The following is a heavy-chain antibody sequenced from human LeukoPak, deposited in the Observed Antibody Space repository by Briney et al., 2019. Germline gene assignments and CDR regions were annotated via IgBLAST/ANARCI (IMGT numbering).Heavy chain of an antibody. Sequence: SETLSLTCTVSGYSISSGYYWGWIRQPPGKGLEWIGSIYHSGSTYYNPSLKSRVTISVDTSKNQFSLKLSSVTAADTAVYYCARAEYYYDSSGYSPRLYFDYWGQGTLVTVSS. CDR2: IYHSGST. J-gene: IGHJ4*02. V-gene: IGHV4-38-2*02. D-gene: IGHD3-22*01. CDR1: GYSISSGYY. CDR3: ARAEYYYDSSGYSPRLYFDY.